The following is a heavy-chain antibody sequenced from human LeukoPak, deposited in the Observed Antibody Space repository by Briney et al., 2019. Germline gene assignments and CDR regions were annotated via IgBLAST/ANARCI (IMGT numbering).Heavy chain of an antibody. CDR1: GVSISSYY. CDR3: ARGITKD. V-gene: IGHV4-4*07. CDR2: IYTSGRT. Sequence: SETLSLTCTVSGVSISSYYWSWLRQPDGKGLEWIGRIYTSGRTNYNPSLNTRVTMSIDTSKNQFSLKLSSVTAADTAVYYCARGITKDWGQGTLVTVSS. J-gene: IGHJ4*02.